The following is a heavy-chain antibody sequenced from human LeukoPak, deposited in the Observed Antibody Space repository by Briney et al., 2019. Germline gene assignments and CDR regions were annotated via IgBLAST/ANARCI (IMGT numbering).Heavy chain of an antibody. V-gene: IGHV4-59*01. CDR2: IYYSGST. CDR3: ARDAPLDSGSYYFDP. Sequence: PSQTLSLTCTVSGASISSNYWRWIRHPPGKGLEWMKYIYYSGSTNYNPSLKSRVTISVDTSKNQFSLKLSSVTAADTAVYYCARDAPLDSGSYYFDPWGQGTLVTVSS. J-gene: IGHJ5*02. CDR1: GASISSNY. D-gene: IGHD3-10*01.